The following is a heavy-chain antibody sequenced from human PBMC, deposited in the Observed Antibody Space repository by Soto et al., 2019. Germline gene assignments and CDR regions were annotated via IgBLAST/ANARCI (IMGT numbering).Heavy chain of an antibody. CDR3: ASNSGSYPFGD. Sequence: QVQLVESGGGVVQPGRSLRLSCAASGFTFSSYGMHWVRQAPGKGLEWVAVISYDGSNKYYADSVKGRFTIARDNSKNTQYLQMNSLRAEDTAVYYCASNSGSYPFGDWGQGTLVTVSS. V-gene: IGHV3-30*03. D-gene: IGHD1-26*01. CDR1: GFTFSSYG. J-gene: IGHJ4*02. CDR2: ISYDGSNK.